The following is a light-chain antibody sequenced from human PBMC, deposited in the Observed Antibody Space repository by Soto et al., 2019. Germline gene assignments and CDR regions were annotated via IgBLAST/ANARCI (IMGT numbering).Light chain of an antibody. CDR1: QSVSTN. CDR2: DAS. J-gene: IGKJ1*01. Sequence: IVMTQSPATLAVSQGERATLSCRASQSVSTNLAWFQQTPGQAPRPLIYDASSRATGSPARFSGRGSGPEFTLTIICLQSEDFAVYYCQQYDKWPPGWTFGQGPKV. V-gene: IGKV3-15*01. CDR3: QQYDKWPPGWT.